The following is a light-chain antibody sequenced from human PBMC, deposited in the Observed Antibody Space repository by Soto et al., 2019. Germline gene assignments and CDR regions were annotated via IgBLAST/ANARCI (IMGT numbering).Light chain of an antibody. Sequence: EIVLTQSPGTLSLSPGERGTLSCRASQSVSSTYLAWYQQKPGQAHRLLIYGAYSRATGIQDRFSGSGSGTDFTLTIRRLEPEEFAVYYCKQYGSSPWTVGQGTKVDIK. V-gene: IGKV3-20*01. CDR3: KQYGSSPWT. CDR1: QSVSSTY. J-gene: IGKJ1*01. CDR2: GAY.